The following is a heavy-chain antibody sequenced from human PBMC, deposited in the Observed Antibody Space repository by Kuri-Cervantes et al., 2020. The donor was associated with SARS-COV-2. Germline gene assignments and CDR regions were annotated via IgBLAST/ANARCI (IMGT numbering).Heavy chain of an antibody. Sequence: GESLKISCEASGVTGSNFEMNWVRQAPGKGLEWVAYISESGAIIYYADSVKGRFTISRDFAKNSLSLQMSSLGVEDTALYYCVGAYRQPWTIIFESWGQGTQVTVSS. V-gene: IGHV3-48*03. CDR1: GVTGSNFE. D-gene: IGHD3-16*01. CDR2: ISESGAII. J-gene: IGHJ4*02. CDR3: VGAYRQPWTIIFES.